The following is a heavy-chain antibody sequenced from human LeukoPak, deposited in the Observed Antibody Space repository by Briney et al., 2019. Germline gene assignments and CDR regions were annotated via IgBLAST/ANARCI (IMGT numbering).Heavy chain of an antibody. J-gene: IGHJ5*02. Sequence: GGSLRLSCAASGFTFSSYAMSWVRQAPGKGLEWVSSISTSGGSTYYADSVKGRFTISRDNSKNTLYLQMNSLRAEDTAIYYCAKGAGANWFDPWGQGTLVTVSS. V-gene: IGHV3-23*01. CDR2: ISTSGGST. CDR3: AKGAGANWFDP. CDR1: GFTFSSYA.